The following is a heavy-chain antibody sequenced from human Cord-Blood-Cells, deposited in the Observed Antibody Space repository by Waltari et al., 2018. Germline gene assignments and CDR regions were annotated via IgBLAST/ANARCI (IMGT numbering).Heavy chain of an antibody. CDR2: IIPIFVTA. J-gene: IGHJ4*02. D-gene: IGHD3-22*01. CDR1: GGTFSSYA. Sequence: QVQLVQSGAEVTKPGSSVKVSCKASGGTFSSYAIRWVRQAPGQGLEWIGGIIPIFVTANYAQKFQGRVTITADESTSTAYMELSSLRSEDTAVYYCARDPEDYYYDSSGYYDYWGQGTLVTVSS. V-gene: IGHV1-69*01. CDR3: ARDPEDYYYDSSGYYDY.